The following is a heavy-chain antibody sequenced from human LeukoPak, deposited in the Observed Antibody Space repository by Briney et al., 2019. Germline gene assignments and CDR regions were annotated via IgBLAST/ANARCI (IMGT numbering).Heavy chain of an antibody. J-gene: IGHJ4*02. CDR3: ARGGYDYVWGSYSFDY. CDR2: FDPEDGET. CDR1: GYILTELS. V-gene: IGHV1-24*01. Sequence: ASVKVSCKVSGYILTELSMHWVRQAPGKGLEWMGGFDPEDGETIYAQKFQGRVTMTEDTSTDTAYMELSSLRSGDTAVYYCARGGYDYVWGSYSFDYWGQGTLVTVSS. D-gene: IGHD3-16*01.